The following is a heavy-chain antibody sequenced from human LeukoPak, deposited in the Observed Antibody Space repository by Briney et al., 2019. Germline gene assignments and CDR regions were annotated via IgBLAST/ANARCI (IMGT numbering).Heavy chain of an antibody. CDR3: ARDGLRFRWFDP. D-gene: IGHD3-3*01. J-gene: IGHJ5*02. V-gene: IGHV1-69*06. Sequence: LEWMGGIIPIFGTANYAQKFQGRVTITADKSTSTAYMELSSLRSEDTAVYYCARDGLRFRWFDPWGQGTLVTVSS. CDR2: IIPIFGTA.